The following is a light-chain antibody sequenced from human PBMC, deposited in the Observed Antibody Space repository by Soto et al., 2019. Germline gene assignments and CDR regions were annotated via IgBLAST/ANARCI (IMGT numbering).Light chain of an antibody. Sequence: SYELTQPLSVSVALGQTARITCGGNNIGSKNVHWYQQKPGQAPVLVIHRDNNRPSGIPERFSGSNSGNTATLTISTVQAGDEADYYCQVWDSSTAVVFGGGTKLTVL. CDR1: NIGSKN. CDR2: RDN. CDR3: QVWDSSTAVV. J-gene: IGLJ2*01. V-gene: IGLV3-9*01.